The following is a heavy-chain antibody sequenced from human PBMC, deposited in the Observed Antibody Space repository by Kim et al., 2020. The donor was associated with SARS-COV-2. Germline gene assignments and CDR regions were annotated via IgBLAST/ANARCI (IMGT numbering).Heavy chain of an antibody. CDR1: GFTFSSYA. J-gene: IGHJ6*01. CDR2: ITHDGSKK. Sequence: GGSLRLSCAASGFTFSSYAMNWVRQAPGKGLEWVAVITHDGSKKYYVDSVKGRFTISRDNSKNTLYLQMNSLRAEDTAVYYCASGLYSSSQSLQSGYYYG. CDR3: ASGLYSSSQSLQSGYYYG. V-gene: IGHV3-30*04. D-gene: IGHD6-13*01.